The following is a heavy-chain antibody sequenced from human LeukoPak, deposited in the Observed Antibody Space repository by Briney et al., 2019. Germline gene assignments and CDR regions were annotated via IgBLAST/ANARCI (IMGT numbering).Heavy chain of an antibody. CDR1: GFTFINAW. J-gene: IGHJ4*02. Sequence: GGSLRLSCAASGFTFINAWMSWVRQAPGKGLEWVSGIGGSGLRTYYADSVRGRFTISRDNSRNTVTLELSSLRVEDTALYYCAKDRFGHTDQRPLAVDSWGQGTLVIVSS. D-gene: IGHD3-16*01. CDR2: IGGSGLRT. CDR3: AKDRFGHTDQRPLAVDS. V-gene: IGHV3-23*01.